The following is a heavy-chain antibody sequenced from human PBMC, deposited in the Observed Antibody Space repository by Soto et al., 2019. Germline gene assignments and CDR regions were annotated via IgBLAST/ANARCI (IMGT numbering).Heavy chain of an antibody. CDR3: ARGPSADKIDF. V-gene: IGHV4-30-4*01. D-gene: IGHD3-3*01. J-gene: IGHJ4*02. CDR1: GGSVSSGGYF. CDR2: IYNSGST. Sequence: SETLSLTCTVSGGSVSSGGYFWSWIRQPPGEGLEWIGHIYNSGSTYSNPSLRGQVTISVDTSKSQFSLKLSSVTAADTAVYYCARGPSADKIDFWGQGTLVTVS.